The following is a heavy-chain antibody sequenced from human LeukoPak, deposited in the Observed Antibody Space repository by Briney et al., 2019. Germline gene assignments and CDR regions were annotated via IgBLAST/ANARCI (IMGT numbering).Heavy chain of an antibody. CDR3: AKILGYCSGGSCLFDY. V-gene: IGHV3-30*18. Sequence: GRSLRLSCAASGFAFNTYAMHWVRQAPGKGLEWVAVISYDGSNKYYADSVKGRFTISRDNSKNTLYLQMNSLRAEDTAVYYCAKILGYCSGGSCLFDYWGQGTLVTVSS. J-gene: IGHJ4*02. CDR2: ISYDGSNK. D-gene: IGHD2-15*01. CDR1: GFAFNTYA.